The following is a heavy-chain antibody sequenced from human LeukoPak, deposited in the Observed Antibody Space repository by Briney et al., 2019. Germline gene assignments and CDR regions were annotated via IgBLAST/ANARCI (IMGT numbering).Heavy chain of an antibody. Sequence: GESLKISCKASGYNFTNYWIGWVRQMPGKGLEWVGIIYPDDSDTRYSPSFQGQVTISADKSISTAYLQWSRPKASDTALYYCARPNYFDRSGYYAYWGQGTLVTVSS. V-gene: IGHV5-51*01. CDR2: IYPDDSDT. CDR3: ARPNYFDRSGYYAY. CDR1: GYNFTNYW. J-gene: IGHJ4*02. D-gene: IGHD3-22*01.